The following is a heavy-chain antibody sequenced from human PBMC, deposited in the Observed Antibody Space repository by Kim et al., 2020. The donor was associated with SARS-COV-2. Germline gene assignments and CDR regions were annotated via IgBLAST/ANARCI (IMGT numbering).Heavy chain of an antibody. CDR3: AGALWGKHYYYYGMDV. Sequence: SVKVSCKASGGTFSSYAISWVGQAPGQGLEWMGGIIPIFGTANYAQKFQGRVTITADESTSTAYRELSSLRSEDTAVYYCAGALWGKHYYYYGMDVWGQGTTVTVSS. V-gene: IGHV1-69*13. CDR1: GGTFSSYA. J-gene: IGHJ6*02. D-gene: IGHD1-26*01. CDR2: IIPIFGTA.